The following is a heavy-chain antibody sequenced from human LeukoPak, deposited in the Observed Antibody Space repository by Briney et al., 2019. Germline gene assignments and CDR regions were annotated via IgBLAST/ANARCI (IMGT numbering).Heavy chain of an antibody. J-gene: IGHJ4*02. Sequence: PGGSPRLSCVASGVAFGSYAMHWVRQAPGKGLEWVAVISYDGSNKYYADSVKGRFTISGDNSKNTLYLQMNSLRAEDTAVYYCARGANYYDSSAVFYWGQGTLVTVSS. CDR3: ARGANYYDSSAVFY. V-gene: IGHV3-30*01. CDR2: ISYDGSNK. D-gene: IGHD3-22*01. CDR1: GVAFGSYA.